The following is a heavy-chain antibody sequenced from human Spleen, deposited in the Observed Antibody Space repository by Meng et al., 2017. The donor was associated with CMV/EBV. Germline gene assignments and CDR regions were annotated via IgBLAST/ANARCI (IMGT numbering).Heavy chain of an antibody. D-gene: IGHD1-26*01. Sequence: GSLRLSCAVYGGSFSGYYWSWIRQPPGKGLEWIGYIYYSGSTNYNPSLKSRVTISIDTSKNQFSLKLSSVTAADTAVYYCARVWGHFDYWGQGTLVTVSS. J-gene: IGHJ4*02. CDR2: IYYSGST. CDR3: ARVWGHFDY. CDR1: GGSFSGYY. V-gene: IGHV4-59*01.